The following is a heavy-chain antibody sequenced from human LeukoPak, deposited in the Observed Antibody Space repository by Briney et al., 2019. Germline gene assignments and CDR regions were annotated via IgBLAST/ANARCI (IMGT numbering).Heavy chain of an antibody. CDR3: AKAPIATAGIYYFDY. D-gene: IGHD6-13*01. J-gene: IGHJ4*02. Sequence: GGSLRLSCAASGFTFSSYGMHWVRQAPGKGLEWVAVISYDGSNKYYADSVKGRFTISRDNSKNTLYLQMNSLRAEDTAVYYCAKAPIATAGIYYFDYWGQGTLVTVSS. V-gene: IGHV3-30*18. CDR2: ISYDGSNK. CDR1: GFTFSSYG.